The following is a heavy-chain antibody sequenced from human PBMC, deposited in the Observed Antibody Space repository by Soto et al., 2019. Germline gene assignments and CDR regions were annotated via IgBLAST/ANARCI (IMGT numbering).Heavy chain of an antibody. V-gene: IGHV2-5*01. CDR2: IYWNDDK. CDR3: VHCEVAHGYNYFDY. J-gene: IGHJ4*02. D-gene: IGHD6-25*01. Sequence: QITLKESGPTLVKPTQTLTLTCTFSGFSLSTSGVGVGWIRQPPGKALEWLALIYWNDDKRYSPSLKSRLTITKDTSKNQVVLTRTNMDPVDTATYRCVHCEVAHGYNYFDYWGRGTLVTVSS. CDR1: GFSLSTSGVG.